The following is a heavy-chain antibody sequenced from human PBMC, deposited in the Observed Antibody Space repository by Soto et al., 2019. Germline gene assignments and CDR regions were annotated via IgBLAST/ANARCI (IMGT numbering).Heavy chain of an antibody. CDR2: IYDSGSP. CDR3: ARADPDASVGY. V-gene: IGHV4-59*01. Sequence: PSETLSLTCTVSGGSISFYYWSWIRQPPGQALEWIGYIYDSGSPYYNPSLKSRVTISADTSKNQFSLRMNSMIAADTAVYYCARADPDASVGYWGQGTLVTVSS. D-gene: IGHD2-15*01. CDR1: GGSISFYY. J-gene: IGHJ4*02.